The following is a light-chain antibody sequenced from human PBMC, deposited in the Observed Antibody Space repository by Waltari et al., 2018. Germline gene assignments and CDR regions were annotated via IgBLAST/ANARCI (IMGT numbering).Light chain of an antibody. V-gene: IGKV1-5*03. CDR2: KAS. CDR1: QSISNY. Sequence: IQMTQSPSTVSASVGDTITITCRASQSISNYLAWYQQNPGKAPKLLIYKASSSGSGVPSRFSGSGSGTEFTLTISSLQPDDSATYYCQQYNTYSSFGQGSKLEI. J-gene: IGKJ2*03. CDR3: QQYNTYSS.